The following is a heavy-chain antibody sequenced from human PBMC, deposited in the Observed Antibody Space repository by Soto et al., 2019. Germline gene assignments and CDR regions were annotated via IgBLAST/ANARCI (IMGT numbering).Heavy chain of an antibody. CDR1: GDTFNFYT. J-gene: IGHJ4*02. Sequence: QVRLVQSGAEVKKPGSSLRVSCKASGDTFNFYTINWVRQAPGLGLEWLGRIIPYLSVSNYAQKFQGRVTITADKSTNTAYMEVRSLRSEDTAMYYCATSFGSGYRAFDYWGQGALVTVSS. CDR2: IIPYLSVS. D-gene: IGHD3-10*01. CDR3: ATSFGSGYRAFDY. V-gene: IGHV1-69*02.